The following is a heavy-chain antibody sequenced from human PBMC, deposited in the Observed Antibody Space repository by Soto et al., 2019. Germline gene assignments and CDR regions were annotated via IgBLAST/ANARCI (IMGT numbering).Heavy chain of an antibody. CDR2: ISYSGNT. J-gene: IGHJ4*01. V-gene: IGHV4-31*03. D-gene: IGHD3-3*01. Sequence: SETLSLTCTVSGASINSASYYWSWIRQRPGEGLEWIGSISYSGNTYHSPSLKSRLVLSVDTSKNQFSLELGSMTAADTAVYYCARGQTPFWSSYRFAYFDSWGHGTLVTVYS. CDR1: GASINSASYY. CDR3: ARGQTPFWSSYRFAYFDS.